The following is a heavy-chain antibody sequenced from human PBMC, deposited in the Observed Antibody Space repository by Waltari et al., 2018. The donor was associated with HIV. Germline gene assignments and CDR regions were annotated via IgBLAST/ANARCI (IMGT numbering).Heavy chain of an antibody. CDR3: ARAGFDY. CDR1: GGSLSGNS. J-gene: IGHJ4*02. CDR2: INHSGRT. V-gene: IGHV4-34*01. Sequence: LTCAVYGGSLSGNSWSWIRQPPGEGLEWIGEINHSGRTTCNPSLKSRITISVDTSKNQFSLKMTSVTAADTAVYYCARAGFDYWGQGTLVTVSS.